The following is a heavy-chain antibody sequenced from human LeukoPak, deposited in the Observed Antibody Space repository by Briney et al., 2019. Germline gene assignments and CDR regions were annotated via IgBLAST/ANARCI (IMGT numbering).Heavy chain of an antibody. D-gene: IGHD4-17*01. J-gene: IGHJ4*02. CDR2: IIPILGIA. CDR1: GGTFSSYA. CDR3: ARGPLQGMTTVANPHDY. Sequence: ASVKVSCKASGGTFSSYAISWVRQAPGQGLEWMGRIIPILGIANYAQKFQGRVTITADKSTSTAYMELSSLRSEDTAVYYCARGPLQGMTTVANPHDYWGQGTLVTVSS. V-gene: IGHV1-69*04.